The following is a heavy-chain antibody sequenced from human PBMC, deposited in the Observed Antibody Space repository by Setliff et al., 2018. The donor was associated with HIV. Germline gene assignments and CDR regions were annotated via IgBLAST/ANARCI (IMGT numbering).Heavy chain of an antibody. CDR1: GFTFRTFA. CDR2: ISYDGSRI. Sequence: GGSLRLSCVASGFTFRTFAMHWVRQAPGKGLEWVSVISYDGSRISYADSVKGRFTISRDDSKNTLFLQLNTLRPEDTAVYYCATDLYNWNDRGIRGFDYWGQGTLVTVSS. CDR3: ATDLYNWNDRGIRGFDY. V-gene: IGHV3-30*01. J-gene: IGHJ4*02. D-gene: IGHD1-1*01.